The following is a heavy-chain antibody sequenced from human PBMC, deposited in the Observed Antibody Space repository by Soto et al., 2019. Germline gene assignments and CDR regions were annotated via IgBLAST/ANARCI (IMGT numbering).Heavy chain of an antibody. CDR2: ISSSSSYI. J-gene: IGHJ6*02. CDR3: ARESIQLWFGGGDYYYYGMDV. D-gene: IGHD5-18*01. V-gene: IGHV3-21*01. CDR1: GFTFSSYS. Sequence: EVQLVESGGGLVKPGGSLRLSCAASGFTFSSYSMNWVRQAPGKGLEWVSSISSSSSYIYYADSVKGRFTISRDNGKNSLYLQMNSLRAEDTAVYYWARESIQLWFGGGDYYYYGMDVWGQGTTVTVSS.